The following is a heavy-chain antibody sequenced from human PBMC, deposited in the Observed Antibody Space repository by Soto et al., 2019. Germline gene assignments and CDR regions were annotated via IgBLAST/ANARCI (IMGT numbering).Heavy chain of an antibody. CDR3: ASRESSGPSLHFDY. CDR2: IYHSGST. Sequence: SETLSLTCAVSGGSISSSNWWSWVRQPPGKGLEWIGEIYHSGSTNYNPSLKSRVTISVDKSKNQFSLKLSSVTAADTAVYYCASRESSGPSLHFDYWGQGTLVTVSS. V-gene: IGHV4-4*02. CDR1: GGSISSSNW. J-gene: IGHJ4*02. D-gene: IGHD6-19*01.